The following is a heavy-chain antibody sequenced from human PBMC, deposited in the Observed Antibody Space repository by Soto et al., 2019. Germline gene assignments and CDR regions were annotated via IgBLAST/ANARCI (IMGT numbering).Heavy chain of an antibody. CDR2: ISYDGSNK. J-gene: IGHJ6*03. CDR1: GFTFSSYG. V-gene: IGHV3-30*18. D-gene: IGHD4-4*01. Sequence: GGSLRLSCAASGFTFSSYGMHWVRQAPGKGLEWVAVISYDGSNKYYADSVKGRFTISRDNSKNTLYLQMNSLRAEDTAVYYCAKGRDYSNYGSYYYYMDVWGKGTTVTVSS. CDR3: AKGRDYSNYGSYYYYMDV.